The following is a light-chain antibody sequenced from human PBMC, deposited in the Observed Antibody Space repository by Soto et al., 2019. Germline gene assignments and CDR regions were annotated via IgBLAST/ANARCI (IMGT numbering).Light chain of an antibody. CDR3: SSYTTSNTRQIV. J-gene: IGLJ1*01. CDR2: DVS. Sequence: QSALTQPASVSGSPGQSITISCTGTSSDVGGYNYVSWYQHHPGEAPKLIIYDVSNRPSGVSIRFSGSKSDNTASLTISGLQPEDEADYHCSSYTTSNTRQIVXGTGTKSPS. V-gene: IGLV2-14*03. CDR1: SSDVGGYNY.